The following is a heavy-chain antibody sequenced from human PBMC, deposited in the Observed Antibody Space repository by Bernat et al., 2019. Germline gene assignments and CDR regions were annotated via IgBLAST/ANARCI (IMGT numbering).Heavy chain of an antibody. CDR2: ISYDGSNK. CDR1: GFTFSSYT. V-gene: IGHV3-30*04. CDR3: ARGLVYGSGKYFDY. J-gene: IGHJ4*02. Sequence: QVQLVESGGGLVKPGGSLRLSCAASGFTFSSYTIHWVRQAPGKGLEWVTVISYDGSNKYYADSVKGRFTISRDNSKNTLYLQMNSLRAEDTAVYYCARGLVYGSGKYFDYWGQGALVTVSS. D-gene: IGHD3-10*01.